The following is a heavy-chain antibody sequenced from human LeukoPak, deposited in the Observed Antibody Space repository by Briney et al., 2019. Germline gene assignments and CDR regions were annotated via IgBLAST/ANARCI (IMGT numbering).Heavy chain of an antibody. CDR3: ARDEDRGSYRYYFDY. Sequence: GGSLRLSCAASGFTFSSYAMHWVRQAPGKGLEWVAVISYDGSNKYYADSVKVRFTISRDNSKNTLYLQMNSLRAEDTAVYYCARDEDRGSYRYYFDYWGQGTLVTVSS. D-gene: IGHD1-26*01. CDR2: ISYDGSNK. CDR1: GFTFSSYA. V-gene: IGHV3-30-3*01. J-gene: IGHJ4*02.